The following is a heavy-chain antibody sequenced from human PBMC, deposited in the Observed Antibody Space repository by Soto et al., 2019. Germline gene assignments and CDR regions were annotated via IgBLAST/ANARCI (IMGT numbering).Heavy chain of an antibody. D-gene: IGHD3-10*01. J-gene: IGHJ4*02. CDR2: ISASDGST. CDR3: ATYYFGAGSYYRVDN. CDR1: GYAFSFG. V-gene: IGHV1-18*01. Sequence: VESGGEVKKPGASVRVSCKASGYAFSFGVSWVRQAPGQGLEWMGWISASDGSTNSAQKFRGRISLTTDTSTNTSYLDLLSLTSDDTAVYFCATYYFGAGSYYRVDNCGQGTLVTVSS.